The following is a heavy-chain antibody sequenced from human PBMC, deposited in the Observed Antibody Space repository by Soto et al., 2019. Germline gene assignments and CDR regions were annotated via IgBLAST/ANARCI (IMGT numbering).Heavy chain of an antibody. D-gene: IGHD1-1*01. CDR3: ARATGPYYYYYGMDV. CDR1: GFTFSSYS. CDR2: ISSSSSYI. V-gene: IGHV3-21*01. J-gene: IGHJ6*02. Sequence: EVQLVESGGGLVKPGGSLRLSCAASGFTFSSYSMNWVRQAPGKGLEWVSSISSSSSYIYYADSVKGRFTISRDNAKNSLYLQMNSLRAEDTAVYYCARATGPYYYYYGMDVWGQGTTVTVSS.